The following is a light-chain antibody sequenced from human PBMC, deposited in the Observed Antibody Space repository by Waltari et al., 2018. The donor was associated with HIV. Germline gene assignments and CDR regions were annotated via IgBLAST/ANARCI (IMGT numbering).Light chain of an antibody. CDR2: AAS. CDR3: QHYYSIPVS. CDR1: RTLLYSAYNQNC. Sequence: DIVMTQSPESLAVPLGGRATINCWSSRTLLYSAYNQNCLAWYQQKPGQSPKLLIYAASVRAPGVPDRFVGSGSETYFTLTVSGLQPEDVALYYCQHYYSIPVSFGGGTKVEIK. V-gene: IGKV4-1*01. J-gene: IGKJ4*01.